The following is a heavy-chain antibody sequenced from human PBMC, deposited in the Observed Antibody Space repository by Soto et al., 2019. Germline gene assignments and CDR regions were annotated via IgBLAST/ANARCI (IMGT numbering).Heavy chain of an antibody. Sequence: QVQLVESGGGVVQPGRSPRLSCAASGFTFSSYAMHWVRQAPGKGLEWVAVISYDGSNKYYADSVKGRFTISRDNSKNTLYLQMNSLRAEDTAVYYCARLPPIQLWQNDAFDIWGQGTMVTVSS. CDR2: ISYDGSNK. CDR3: ARLPPIQLWQNDAFDI. J-gene: IGHJ3*02. CDR1: GFTFSSYA. D-gene: IGHD5-18*01. V-gene: IGHV3-30-3*01.